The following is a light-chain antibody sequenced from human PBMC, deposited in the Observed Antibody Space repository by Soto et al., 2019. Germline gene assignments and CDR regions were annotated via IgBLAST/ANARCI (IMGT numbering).Light chain of an antibody. CDR2: SNN. V-gene: IGLV1-44*01. Sequence: QSVLTQPPSASGTPGQRVTVSCSGSSSNIGSNTVNWYQQIPRTAAQLLIYSNNQRPAGVPDRFSGSKSGTSASLAISGLQSEDEADYYCAAWDDSLNGWVFGGGTKLTVL. J-gene: IGLJ3*02. CDR3: AAWDDSLNGWV. CDR1: SSNIGSNT.